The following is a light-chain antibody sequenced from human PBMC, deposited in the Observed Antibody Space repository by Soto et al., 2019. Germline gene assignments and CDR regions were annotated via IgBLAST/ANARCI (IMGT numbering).Light chain of an antibody. CDR1: SSNIGSKT. V-gene: IGLV1-44*01. CDR3: AAWDDTLNGWV. Sequence: QSVLTQPPSASGTPGQRVTISCSGSSSNIGSKTVNWYQQLPGTAPKVLIYSNNQRPSGVPDRFSGSKSGTSGSLAISGLQSEVEADYYCAAWDDTLNGWVFGGGTKLTVL. J-gene: IGLJ3*02. CDR2: SNN.